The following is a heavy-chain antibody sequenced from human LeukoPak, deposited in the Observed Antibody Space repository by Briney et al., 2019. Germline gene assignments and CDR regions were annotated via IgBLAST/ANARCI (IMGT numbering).Heavy chain of an antibody. Sequence: ASVKVSCKISGYTLSELSMHWVRQAPGKGLEWMGGFEPESAEIIHAQKFQGRVTMTRDTSTSTVYMELSSLRSEDTAVYYCARALRIAAAGTLGYWGQGTLVTVSS. V-gene: IGHV1-24*01. J-gene: IGHJ4*02. CDR3: ARALRIAAAGTLGY. CDR1: GYTLSELS. D-gene: IGHD6-13*01. CDR2: FEPESAEI.